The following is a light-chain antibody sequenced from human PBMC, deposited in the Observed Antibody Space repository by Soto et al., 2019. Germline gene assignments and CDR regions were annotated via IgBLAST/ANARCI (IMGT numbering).Light chain of an antibody. CDR3: SSYTSSSTYV. V-gene: IGLV2-14*01. J-gene: IGLJ1*01. Sequence: QSVLTQPASVSGSPGQSIAISCIGSSSDVGGYNYVSWHQQHPGKAPKVVIYDVSNRPSGVSDRFSGSKSGNTASLTISGLQAEDEADYYRSSYTSSSTYVFGTGTKVTVL. CDR1: SSDVGGYNY. CDR2: DVS.